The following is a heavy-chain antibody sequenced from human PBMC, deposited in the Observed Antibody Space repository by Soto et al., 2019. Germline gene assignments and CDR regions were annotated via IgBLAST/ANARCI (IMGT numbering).Heavy chain of an antibody. Sequence: ASVKVSCKASGYTFTSYGISWVRQAPGQGLEWMGWISAYNGNTNYAQKLQGRVTMTTDTSTSTAYMELRSLRSDDTAVYYCARANFITIFGVAPSWFDPWGQGTLVTVSS. D-gene: IGHD3-3*01. CDR1: GYTFTSYG. V-gene: IGHV1-18*01. J-gene: IGHJ5*02. CDR3: ARANFITIFGVAPSWFDP. CDR2: ISAYNGNT.